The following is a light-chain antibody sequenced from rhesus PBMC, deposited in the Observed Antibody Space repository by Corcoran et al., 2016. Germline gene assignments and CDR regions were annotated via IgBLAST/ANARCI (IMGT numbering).Light chain of an antibody. CDR3: QHSYSTPWT. CDR1: QGLSKD. V-gene: IGKV1-25*01. J-gene: IGKJ1*01. CDR2: EAS. Sequence: DIQMTQSPSSLSASVGDRVTITCRASQGLSKDLAWYQQKPGETPKLLIYEASTLQFGIPSRFSGSGSGTDFTLSISGLQSEDFATYYCQHSYSTPWTFGQGTKVDIK.